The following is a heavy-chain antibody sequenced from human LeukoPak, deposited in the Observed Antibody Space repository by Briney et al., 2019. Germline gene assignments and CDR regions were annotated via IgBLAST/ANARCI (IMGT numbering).Heavy chain of an antibody. J-gene: IGHJ3*02. CDR1: GFTFSSYG. V-gene: IGHV3-30*18. D-gene: IGHD3-9*01. CDR3: AKGKVSIWPAAFDI. CDR2: ISYDGSNK. Sequence: GGSLRLSCAASGFTFSSYGMHWVRQAPGKGLEWVAVISYDGSNKYYADSVKGRFTISRDNSKYTVSLQMNSLAAEDTAIYYCAKGKVSIWPAAFDIWGQGTMVTVSS.